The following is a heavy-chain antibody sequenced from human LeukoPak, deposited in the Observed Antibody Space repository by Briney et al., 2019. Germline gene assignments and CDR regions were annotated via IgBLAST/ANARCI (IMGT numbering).Heavy chain of an antibody. CDR1: GGSISSGSYY. V-gene: IGHV4-61*02. D-gene: IGHD3-10*01. CDR3: ARSGLDYYYGSSYYYYYYMDV. J-gene: IGHJ6*03. Sequence: SQTLSLTCTVSGGSISSGSYYWSWIRQPAGKGLEWIGRIYTSGSTNYNPSLKSRVTISVDTSKNQFSLKLNSVTAADTAVYYCARSGLDYYYGSSYYYYYYMDVWGKGTTVTISS. CDR2: IYTSGST.